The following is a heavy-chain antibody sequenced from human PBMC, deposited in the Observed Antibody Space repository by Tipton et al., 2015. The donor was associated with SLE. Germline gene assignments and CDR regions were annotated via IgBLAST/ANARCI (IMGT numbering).Heavy chain of an antibody. D-gene: IGHD2-21*01. J-gene: IGHJ1*01. Sequence: SLRLSCAASGMAVSDNYMTWVRQAPGKGLEWVSVIYNDGDTYYAESVKGRFTISRLNSENTVFLQMNSLRAEDTAVYYCAKGVDCGGDCYSPIQHWGQGTLVTVSS. CDR2: IYNDGDT. V-gene: IGHV3-53*01. CDR3: AKGVDCGGDCYSPIQH. CDR1: GMAVSDNY.